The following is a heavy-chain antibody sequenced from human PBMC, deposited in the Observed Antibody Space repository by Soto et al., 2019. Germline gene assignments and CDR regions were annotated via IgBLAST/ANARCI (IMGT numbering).Heavy chain of an antibody. D-gene: IGHD3-10*01. J-gene: IGHJ4*02. Sequence: SLRLSCAASGFTFSSYAMSWVRQAPGKGLEWVSAISGSGGSTYYADSVKGRFTISRDNSKNTLYLQMNSLRAEDTAVYYCANWKYYGSGSYPADYWGQGTLVTVSS. V-gene: IGHV3-23*01. CDR2: ISGSGGST. CDR1: GFTFSSYA. CDR3: ANWKYYGSGSYPADY.